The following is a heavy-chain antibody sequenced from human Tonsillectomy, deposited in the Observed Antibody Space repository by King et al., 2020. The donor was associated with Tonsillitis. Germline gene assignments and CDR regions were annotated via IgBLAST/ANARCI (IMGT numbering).Heavy chain of an antibody. D-gene: IGHD3-9*01. CDR1: GFTFSSYA. Sequence: VQLVESGGGLVQPEGSLRLSCAASGFTFSSYAMTWVRQTPGKGLECVSGISGTGYSTYYADSVKGRFTISRDNSKNTLYLHMYSLRAEDTAVYYCAKCTNYDILTGYYDYYGMDIWGQGTTVTVSS. V-gene: IGHV3-23*04. CDR2: ISGTGYST. J-gene: IGHJ6*02. CDR3: AKCTNYDILTGYYDYYGMDI.